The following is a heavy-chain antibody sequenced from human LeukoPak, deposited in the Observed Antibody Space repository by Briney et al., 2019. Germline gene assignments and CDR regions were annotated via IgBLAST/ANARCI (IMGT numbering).Heavy chain of an antibody. V-gene: IGHV4-30-4*01. Sequence: PSETLSLTCTVSGDSISSGGYYWSWIRQPPGKGLEWIGYIYYSGNTYYNSSLKRRVTISVDTTENQFSLKLSSVTAADTAVYYCARGGGYGGIDWYLDLWGRGTLFTVSS. CDR2: IYYSGNT. CDR1: GDSISSGGYY. D-gene: IGHD4-23*01. J-gene: IGHJ2*01. CDR3: ARGGGYGGIDWYLDL.